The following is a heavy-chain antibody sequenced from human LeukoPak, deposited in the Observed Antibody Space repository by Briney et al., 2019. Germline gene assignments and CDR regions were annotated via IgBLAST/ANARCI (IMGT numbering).Heavy chain of an antibody. CDR2: IRYDGSNK. CDR1: GFTFSSYG. Sequence: PXGSLRLSCAASGFTFSSYGMHWVRQAPGKGLEWVAFIRYDGSNKYYADSVKGRFTISRDNSKNTLYLQMNSLRAEDTAVYYCAKTTVSDFDYWGQGTLVTVSS. V-gene: IGHV3-30*02. J-gene: IGHJ4*02. D-gene: IGHD4-17*01. CDR3: AKTTVSDFDY.